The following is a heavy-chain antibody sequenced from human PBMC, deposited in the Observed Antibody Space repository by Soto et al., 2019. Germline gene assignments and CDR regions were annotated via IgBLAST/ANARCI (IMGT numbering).Heavy chain of an antibody. V-gene: IGHV3-30*18. CDR3: AKDWGSSGWYNWFDS. CDR2: ISHDGFSQ. D-gene: IGHD6-19*01. J-gene: IGHJ5*01. CDR1: GFTLSYTG. Sequence: QVQLVESGGGVVQPGTSLRLSCVVSGFTLSYTGVHWVRQAPGKGLEWVAMISHDGFSQYYLDSVKGRFTISRDNSKNTVYLQMHSLRPEDTSVYYCAKDWGSSGWYNWFDSWGQGTLVTVSS.